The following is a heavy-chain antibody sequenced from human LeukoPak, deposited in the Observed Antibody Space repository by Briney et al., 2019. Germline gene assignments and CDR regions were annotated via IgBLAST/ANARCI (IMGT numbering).Heavy chain of an antibody. J-gene: IGHJ4*02. CDR1: GFTFSSYW. D-gene: IGHD2-15*01. CDR2: IKQDGSEK. V-gene: IGHV3-7*01. CDR3: ARAFGGFTRHTTAYFDF. Sequence: GGSLRLSCAASGFTFSSYWMSWVRQAPGKGLEWVANIKQDGSEKYYVDSVKGRFTISRDNAKNSLYLQMNSLRAEDTAVYYCARAFGGFTRHTTAYFDFWAQGTLVTVSS.